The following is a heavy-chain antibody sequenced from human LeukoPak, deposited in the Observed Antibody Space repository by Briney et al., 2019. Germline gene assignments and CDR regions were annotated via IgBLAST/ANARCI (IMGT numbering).Heavy chain of an antibody. D-gene: IGHD6-13*01. V-gene: IGHV3-30*04. CDR3: ARALGSSWDSSLDS. CDR2: ISYDGSVE. CDR1: GFTFSTYA. J-gene: IGHJ4*02. Sequence: PGGSLRLSCPASGFTFSTYAMHWVRQAPGKGLEWVALISYDGSVEKSAASVKGRFTISRDNSKNTLYLQMNSLRIEDTAVYYCARALGSSWDSSLDSWGQGTLVPVSS.